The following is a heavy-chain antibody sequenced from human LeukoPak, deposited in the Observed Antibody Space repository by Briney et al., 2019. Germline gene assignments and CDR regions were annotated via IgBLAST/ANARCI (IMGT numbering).Heavy chain of an antibody. CDR1: GYTFTSYG. V-gene: IGHV1-18*01. J-gene: IGHJ4*02. D-gene: IGHD7-27*01. CDR2: ISAYNGNT. Sequence: ASVKVSCKASGYTFTSYGISWVRQAPGQGFQWMGWISAYNGNTNYAQKFQGRVTMTTDTSTSTAYMELRSLRSDDTAVYYCARDTGLGIHFDYWGQGTLVTVSS. CDR3: ARDTGLGIHFDY.